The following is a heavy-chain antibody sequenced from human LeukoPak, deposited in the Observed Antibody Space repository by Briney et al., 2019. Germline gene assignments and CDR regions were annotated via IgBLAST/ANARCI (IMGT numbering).Heavy chain of an antibody. Sequence: GGSLRPSCAASGFIFSDHYMDWVRQAPGKGLEWVALIWYDGSNKYYADSVKGRLTISRDNSKNTLYLQMNSLRAEDTAVYYCAREGPRGNSQFDYWGQGTLVTVSS. CDR3: AREGPRGNSQFDY. CDR2: IWYDGSNK. CDR1: GFIFSDHY. J-gene: IGHJ4*02. D-gene: IGHD2/OR15-2a*01. V-gene: IGHV3-33*08.